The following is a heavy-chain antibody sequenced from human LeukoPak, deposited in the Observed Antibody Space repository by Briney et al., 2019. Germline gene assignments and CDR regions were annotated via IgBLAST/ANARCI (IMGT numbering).Heavy chain of an antibody. CDR2: IWYDGSNK. Sequence: GRSLRLSCAASGFTFSSYAMNWFRQAPGKGRGWVAVIWYDGSNKYYGDSVKGRFTISRDNSKNTVSLQMNSLRVEDTAVYYCARLGSSWSFDYWGQGTLVTVSS. D-gene: IGHD6-13*01. J-gene: IGHJ4*02. CDR1: GFTFSSYA. V-gene: IGHV3-33*01. CDR3: ARLGSSWSFDY.